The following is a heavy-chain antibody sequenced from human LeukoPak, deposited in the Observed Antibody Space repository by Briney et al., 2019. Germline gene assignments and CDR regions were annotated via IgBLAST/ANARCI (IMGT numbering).Heavy chain of an antibody. D-gene: IGHD6-13*01. V-gene: IGHV5-51*01. CDR1: GYSFTSYW. J-gene: IGHJ4*02. Sequence: GESLKISCKGSGYSFTSYWIGWVRQMPGKGLEWMGIIYPGDSDARYSPSFQGQVTISADKSISTAYLQWSSLKASDTAMYYCARLLRNIAAAVYYFDYWGQGTLVTVSS. CDR3: ARLLRNIAAAVYYFDY. CDR2: IYPGDSDA.